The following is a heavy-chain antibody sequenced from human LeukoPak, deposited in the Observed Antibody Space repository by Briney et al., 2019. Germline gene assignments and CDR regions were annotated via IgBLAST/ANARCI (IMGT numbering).Heavy chain of an antibody. CDR1: GYTFTGYY. CDR2: INPKSGGT. V-gene: IGHV1-2*02. D-gene: IGHD3-22*01. Sequence: ASVKVSCKAFGYTFTGYYIHWVRQAPGQGLKWMGWINPKSGGTNYAQKFQGRVTMTRDTSISTAYMELSRLRPDDTAVYYCARGGDYYDSSGYYDDAFDIWGQGTMITVSS. CDR3: ARGGDYYDSSGYYDDAFDI. J-gene: IGHJ3*02.